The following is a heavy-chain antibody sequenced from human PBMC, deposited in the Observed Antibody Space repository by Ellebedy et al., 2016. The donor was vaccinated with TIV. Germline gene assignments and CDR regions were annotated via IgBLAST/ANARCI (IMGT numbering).Heavy chain of an antibody. CDR3: AKDLFYDSFGPFDY. CDR2: ISGSGGST. Sequence: GGSLRFSCAASGFTFSNYAMSRVRQAPGKGLQWVAGISGSGGSTYCAESVKGRFTISRDTSKNTVNLQMNSLRVEDTAIYYCAKDLFYDSFGPFDYWGQGTLVTVSS. CDR1: GFTFSNYA. V-gene: IGHV3-23*01. J-gene: IGHJ4*02. D-gene: IGHD3-22*01.